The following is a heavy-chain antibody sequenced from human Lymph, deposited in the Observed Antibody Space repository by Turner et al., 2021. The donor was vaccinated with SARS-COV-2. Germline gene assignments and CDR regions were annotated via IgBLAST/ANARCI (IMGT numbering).Heavy chain of an antibody. CDR3: AKNEMAMIVVVITLFDY. CDR2: VSGSGGST. J-gene: IGHJ4*02. V-gene: IGHV3-23*01. D-gene: IGHD3-22*01. CDR1: GFTFSSYA. Sequence: EVQLLESGGGLVQPGGSLRPSWAASGFTFSSYAMSWVRQAPVKGLQWVSTVSGSGGSTYYADSVKGRFTISRDKSKNTLYLQMNSLRAEDTAVYYCAKNEMAMIVVVITLFDYWGQGTLVTVSS.